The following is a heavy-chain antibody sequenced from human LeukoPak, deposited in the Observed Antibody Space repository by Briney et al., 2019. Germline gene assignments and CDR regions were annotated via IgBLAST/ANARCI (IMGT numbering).Heavy chain of an antibody. V-gene: IGHV3-72*01. D-gene: IGHD1-1*01. CDR3: ARGYNSFDY. CDR1: GFTFSDHY. CDR2: TRNKANSYTT. Sequence: SGGSLRLSCAASGFTFSDHYMDWVRQAPGKGLEWVGRTRNKANSYTTVYAASVKGRFTISRDESENSLLLQMNSLKTEDTAVYYCARGYNSFDYWGQGTLVTVSP. J-gene: IGHJ4*02.